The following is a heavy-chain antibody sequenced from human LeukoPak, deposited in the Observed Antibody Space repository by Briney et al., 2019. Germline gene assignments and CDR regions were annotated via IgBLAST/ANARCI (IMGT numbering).Heavy chain of an antibody. J-gene: IGHJ6*03. CDR1: GGTFSSYA. CDR2: IIPIFGTA. V-gene: IGHV1-69*01. Sequence: SVKVSCKASGGTFSSYAISWVRQAPGQGLEWMGGIIPIFGTANYAQKFQGRVTITADESTSTAYMELSSLRSEDTAVYYCASLSYYYYYTDVWGKGTTVTVSS. CDR3: ASLSYYYYYTDV.